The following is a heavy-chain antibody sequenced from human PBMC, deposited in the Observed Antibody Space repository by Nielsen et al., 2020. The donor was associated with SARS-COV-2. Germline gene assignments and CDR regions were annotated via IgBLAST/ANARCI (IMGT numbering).Heavy chain of an antibody. CDR3: ARVRSSSGIWFDP. Sequence: GESLKISCKAPGYSFSVYYMHWMRQAPGQGPEWLGRVNPNSGATNYAQKFQGRVTLTRDASINTTYMELTRLTSDDTAVYYCARVRSSSGIWFDPWGQGTLVVVSS. V-gene: IGHV1-2*06. D-gene: IGHD3-10*01. CDR1: GYSFSVYY. J-gene: IGHJ5*02. CDR2: VNPNSGAT.